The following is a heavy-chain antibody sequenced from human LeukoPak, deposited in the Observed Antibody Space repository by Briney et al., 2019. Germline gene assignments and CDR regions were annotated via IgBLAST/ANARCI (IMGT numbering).Heavy chain of an antibody. J-gene: IGHJ4*02. CDR1: GFSFSTYS. CDR2: ISSTASPT. Sequence: GGSLRLSCAASGFSFSTYSMIWVRQAPGKGLEWIAYISSTASPTYYADSVKGRFTVSRDDAKHSLYLQMNSLRDEDTAVYYCTRAVWLIRKIDYWGQGTLVTVSS. CDR3: TRAVWLIRKIDY. V-gene: IGHV3-48*02. D-gene: IGHD3-22*01.